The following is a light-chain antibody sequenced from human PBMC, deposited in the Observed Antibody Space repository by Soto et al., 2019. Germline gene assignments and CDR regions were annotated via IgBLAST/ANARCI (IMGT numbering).Light chain of an antibody. CDR3: QQYGSSPDT. CDR2: GAS. CDR1: QSVSSSY. J-gene: IGKJ2*01. V-gene: IGKV3-20*01. Sequence: EIVLTQSPGTLSLSPGERATLSCRASQSVSSSYLAWYQQKPGQAPRLLIYGASNRATGIPDRSSGSGSGTDLTLTISRLEPDDFAIYYCQQYGSSPDTFGEGTKLEIK.